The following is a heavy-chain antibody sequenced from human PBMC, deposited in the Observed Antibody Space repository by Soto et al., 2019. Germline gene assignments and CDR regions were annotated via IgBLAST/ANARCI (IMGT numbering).Heavy chain of an antibody. CDR1: GFTFDDYA. D-gene: IGHD2-15*01. Sequence: EVQLVESGGGLVQPGRSPRLSCAASGFTFDDYAMHWVRQAPGKGLEWVSGISWNSGSIGYADSVKGRFTISRDNAKNSLYLQMNSLRAEDTALYYCAKDSFSGGFDYWGQGTLVTVSS. V-gene: IGHV3-9*01. CDR2: ISWNSGSI. CDR3: AKDSFSGGFDY. J-gene: IGHJ4*02.